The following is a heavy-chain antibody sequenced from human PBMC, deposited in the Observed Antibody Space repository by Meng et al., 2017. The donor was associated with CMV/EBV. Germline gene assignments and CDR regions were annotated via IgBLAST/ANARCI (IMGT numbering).Heavy chain of an antibody. D-gene: IGHD2-2*01. J-gene: IGHJ5*02. Sequence: GESLKISCAASGFTFSDYYMSWIRQAPGKGLEWVSSISSSSSYIYYADSVKGRFTISRDNAKNSLYLQMNSLRAEDTAVYYCARDVGIVVVPAALDPWGQGTLVTVSS. CDR3: ARDVGIVVVPAALDP. CDR2: ISSSSSYI. CDR1: GFTFSDYY. V-gene: IGHV3-11*06.